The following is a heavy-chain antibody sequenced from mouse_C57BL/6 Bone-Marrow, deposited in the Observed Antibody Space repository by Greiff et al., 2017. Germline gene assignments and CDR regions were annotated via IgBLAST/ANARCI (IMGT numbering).Heavy chain of an antibody. Sequence: VQLQQSGAELVKPGASVKISCKASGYTFTDYYINWVKQRPGQGLEWIGKLGPGSGSTYYNEKFKGKDTLTADKSSSTAYMQLSSLTSEVSAVYFCVNNYYGSSYSYWYFDVWGTGTTVTVSS. CDR2: LGPGSGST. D-gene: IGHD1-1*01. J-gene: IGHJ1*03. CDR3: VNNYYGSSYSYWYFDV. V-gene: IGHV1-77*01. CDR1: GYTFTDYY.